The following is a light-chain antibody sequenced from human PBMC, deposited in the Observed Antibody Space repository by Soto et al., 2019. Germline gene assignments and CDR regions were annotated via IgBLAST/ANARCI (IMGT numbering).Light chain of an antibody. Sequence: EIVLTQSPATLSLSPGERATLSCRASQSVSSYLAWYQQKPGQAPRLLIYDASNRATGIPARFSGSGSGTDFTLTISSLEPKDFAVYYCHQRSNWLSITFGQGTRLEIK. CDR2: DAS. V-gene: IGKV3-11*01. J-gene: IGKJ5*01. CDR3: HQRSNWLSIT. CDR1: QSVSSY.